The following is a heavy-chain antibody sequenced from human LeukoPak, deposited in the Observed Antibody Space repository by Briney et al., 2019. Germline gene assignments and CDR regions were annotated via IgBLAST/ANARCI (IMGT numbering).Heavy chain of an antibody. CDR3: ARDWSGSSGDY. D-gene: IGHD6-6*01. V-gene: IGHV3-33*01. J-gene: IGHJ4*02. CDR1: GFTFSIYG. Sequence: PGRSLRLSCAASGFTFSIYGMHWVRQASGKGLEWVAVIWYDGSNKYYADSVKGRFSISRDNSKNTLYLQMNSLRAEDTAVYYCARDWSGSSGDYWGQGTLVTVSS. CDR2: IWYDGSNK.